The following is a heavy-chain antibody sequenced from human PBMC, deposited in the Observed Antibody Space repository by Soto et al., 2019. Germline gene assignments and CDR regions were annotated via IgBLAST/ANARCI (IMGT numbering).Heavy chain of an antibody. CDR2: IIPIFGTA. D-gene: IGHD3-22*01. Sequence: PVKVSCKASGPTFSSYAISWVRQAPGQGLEWMGGIIPIFGTANYAQKFQGRVTITADKSTSTAYMELSSLGSEDTAVYYCASRFGYSDSSGYQSPYGMDGWGQGTTVTVLL. CDR1: GPTFSSYA. V-gene: IGHV1-69*06. CDR3: ASRFGYSDSSGYQSPYGMDG. J-gene: IGHJ6*02.